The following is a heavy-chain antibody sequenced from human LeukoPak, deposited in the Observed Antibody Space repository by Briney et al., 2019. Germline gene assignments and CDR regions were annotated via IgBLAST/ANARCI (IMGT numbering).Heavy chain of an antibody. V-gene: IGHV1-69*13. CDR3: ARATGGYCSSTSCQTLDY. Sequence: ASVKVSCKASGGTFSSYAISWVRQAPGQGLGWMGGIIPIFGTANYAQKFQGRVTITADESTSTAYMELSSLRSEDTAVYYCARATGGYCSSTSCQTLDYWGQGTLVTVSS. J-gene: IGHJ4*02. D-gene: IGHD2-2*01. CDR1: GGTFSSYA. CDR2: IIPIFGTA.